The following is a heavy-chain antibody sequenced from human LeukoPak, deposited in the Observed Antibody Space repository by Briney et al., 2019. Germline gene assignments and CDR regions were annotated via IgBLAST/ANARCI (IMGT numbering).Heavy chain of an antibody. CDR2: ISSSGSTI. V-gene: IGHV3-11*01. Sequence: GGSLRLSCAASGFTFSDYYMGWIRQAPGKGLEWVSYISSSGSTIYYADSVKGRFTISRDNAKNSLYLQMNSLRAEDTAVYYCAKGGGATNPYYYYYGMDVWGQGTTVTVSS. CDR1: GFTFSDYY. D-gene: IGHD1-26*01. CDR3: AKGGGATNPYYYYYGMDV. J-gene: IGHJ6*02.